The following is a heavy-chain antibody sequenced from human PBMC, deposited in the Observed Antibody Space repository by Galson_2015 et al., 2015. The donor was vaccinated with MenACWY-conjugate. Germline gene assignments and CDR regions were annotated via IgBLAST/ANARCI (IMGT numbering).Heavy chain of an antibody. J-gene: IGHJ6*02. CDR2: ISGSGGGT. V-gene: IGHV3-23*01. Sequence: SLRLSCAASGFTFSSCAMSWVRQAPGKGLEWVSAISGSGGGTYYADSVKGRFTISRDNYKNTLYLQMNSLRAEDTAVYYCAKDRFKYYGMDVWGQGTTVT. CDR1: GFTFSSCA. CDR3: AKDRFKYYGMDV. D-gene: IGHD3-3*01.